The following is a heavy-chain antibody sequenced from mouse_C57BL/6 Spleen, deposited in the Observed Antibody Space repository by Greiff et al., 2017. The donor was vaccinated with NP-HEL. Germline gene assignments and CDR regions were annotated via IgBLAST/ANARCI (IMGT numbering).Heavy chain of an antibody. J-gene: IGHJ3*01. CDR2: IYPSDSET. CDR3: ARSGDGGFAY. CDR1: GYTFTSYW. Sequence: QVQLKQPGAELVRPGSSVKLSCKASGYTFTSYWMDWVKQRPGQGLEWIGNIYPSDSETHYNQKFKDKATLTVDKSSSTAYMQLSSLTSEDSAVYYCARSGDGGFAYWGQGTLVTVSA. D-gene: IGHD3-1*01. V-gene: IGHV1-61*01.